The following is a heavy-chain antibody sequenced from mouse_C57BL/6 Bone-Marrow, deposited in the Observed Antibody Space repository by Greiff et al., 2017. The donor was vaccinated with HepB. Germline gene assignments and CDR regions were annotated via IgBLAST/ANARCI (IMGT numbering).Heavy chain of an antibody. Sequence: VKLQQSGAELVRPGTSVKVSCKASGYAFTNYLIEWVKQRPGQGLEWIGVINPGSGGTNYNEKFKGKATLTADKSSSTAYMQLSSLTSEDSAVYFCARNYYFAYWGQGTLVTVSA. CDR3: ARNYYFAY. V-gene: IGHV1-54*01. CDR1: GYAFTNYL. D-gene: IGHD1-1*02. J-gene: IGHJ3*01. CDR2: INPGSGGT.